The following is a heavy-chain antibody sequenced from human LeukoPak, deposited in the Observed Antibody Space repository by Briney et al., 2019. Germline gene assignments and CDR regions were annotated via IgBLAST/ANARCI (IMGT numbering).Heavy chain of an antibody. J-gene: IGHJ6*03. CDR3: ARRRYSGYDWEDYYYYYMDV. D-gene: IGHD5-12*01. V-gene: IGHV1-69*01. CDR2: IIPIFGTA. CDR1: GGTFSIYA. Sequence: SVKVSCKASGGTFSIYAISWVRQAPGQGLEWMGGIIPIFGTANYAQKFQGRVTITADESTSTTYMELSSLRSEDTAVYYCARRRYSGYDWEDYYYYYMDVWGKGTTVTVSS.